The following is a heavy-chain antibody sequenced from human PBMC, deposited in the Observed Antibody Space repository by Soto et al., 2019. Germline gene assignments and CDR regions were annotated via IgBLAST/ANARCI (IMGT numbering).Heavy chain of an antibody. CDR1: GFTFSHYF. CDR3: GRDKYCSGGSCYSDY. V-gene: IGHV3-11*01. CDR2: ISNSGSTT. Sequence: QVQLVESGGGLAKPGGSLRLSCAASGFTFSHYFMTWIRQAPGKGLEWVSHISNSGSTTYYADSVKGRFTISRDNAKDSLSLQMNSLRAEDTAVYYCGRDKYCSGGSCYSDYWGQGTLVTVSS. J-gene: IGHJ4*02. D-gene: IGHD2-15*01.